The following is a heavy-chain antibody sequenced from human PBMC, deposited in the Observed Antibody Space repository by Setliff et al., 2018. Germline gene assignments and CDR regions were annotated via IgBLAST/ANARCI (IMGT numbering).Heavy chain of an antibody. V-gene: IGHV1-69*05. CDR3: AREAVDTRWATDCRHYLDL. D-gene: IGHD2-2*01. CDR2: TNPKSGST. J-gene: IGHJ4*02. Sequence: SVKVSCKASGDTFSNYDISWVRQAPGQGLEWMGGTNPKSGSTDYAQKFQGRVTIITDASTNTAFMQLSSLTSDDMAVYYCAREAVDTRWATDCRHYLDLWGQGALVTVSS. CDR1: GDTFSNYD.